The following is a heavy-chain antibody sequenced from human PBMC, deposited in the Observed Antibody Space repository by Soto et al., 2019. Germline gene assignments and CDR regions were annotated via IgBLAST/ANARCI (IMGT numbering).Heavy chain of an antibody. V-gene: IGHV4-34*01. D-gene: IGHD3-3*01. CDR2: INHSGST. CDR1: GGSFSGYY. CDR3: ARGIRYYDFWSGYYKGGSLYYYGMDV. Sequence: SETLSLTCAVYGGSFSGYYWSWIRQPPGKGLEWIGEINHSGSTNYNPSLKSRVTISVDTSKNQLSLKLSSVTAADTAVYYCARGIRYYDFWSGYYKGGSLYYYGMDVWGQGTTVTVSS. J-gene: IGHJ6*02.